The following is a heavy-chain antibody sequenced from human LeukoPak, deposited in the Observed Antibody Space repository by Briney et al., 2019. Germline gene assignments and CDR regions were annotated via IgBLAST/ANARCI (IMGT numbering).Heavy chain of an antibody. V-gene: IGHV4-39*07. CDR2: IYYSGTT. D-gene: IGHD5-12*01. CDR1: GGSVSIDNYY. CDR3: ARGRRGLRYRYYFDY. J-gene: IGHJ4*02. Sequence: SETLSLTCSVSGGSVSIDNYYWGWIRQSPGKGLEWIGSIYYSGTTYYNPSLKSRVTISVDTSKNQFSLKLSSVTAADTAVYYCARGRRGLRYRYYFDYWGQGTLVTVSS.